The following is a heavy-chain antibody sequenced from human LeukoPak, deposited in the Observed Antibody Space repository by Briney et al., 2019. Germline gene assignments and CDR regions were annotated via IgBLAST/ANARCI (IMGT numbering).Heavy chain of an antibody. J-gene: IGHJ4*02. CDR2: IIPILGIA. V-gene: IGHV1-69*04. CDR1: GGTFSSYA. Sequence: SVKVSCKASGGTFSSYAISWVRQAPGQGLEWMGRIIPILGIANYAQKFQGRVTITADKSTSTAYMELSSLRSEDTAVYYCARGLAAAAGLDYWGQGTLVTVSS. CDR3: ARGLAAAAGLDY. D-gene: IGHD6-13*01.